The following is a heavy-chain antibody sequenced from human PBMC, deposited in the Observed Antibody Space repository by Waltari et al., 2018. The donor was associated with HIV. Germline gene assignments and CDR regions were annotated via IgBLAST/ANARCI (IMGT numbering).Heavy chain of an antibody. CDR2: IWYDGNNK. Sequence: QVLLVESGGGVVQPGRSLRLSCVASGFTFSRYGMHWVRQAPGKGLEWVAVIWYDGNNKYYADSVKGRFTISRDNSKNTLYLQMNSLRAEDTAVYYCARSLVGATYYFDYWGQGTLVTVSS. CDR3: ARSLVGATYYFDY. D-gene: IGHD1-26*01. J-gene: IGHJ4*02. V-gene: IGHV3-33*01. CDR1: GFTFSRYG.